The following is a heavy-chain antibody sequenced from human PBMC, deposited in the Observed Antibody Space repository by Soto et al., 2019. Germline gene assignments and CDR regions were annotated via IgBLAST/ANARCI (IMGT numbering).Heavy chain of an antibody. CDR2: ISRTTNYI. CDR1: GFTFTRYS. J-gene: IGHJ4*02. V-gene: IGHV3-21*06. Sequence: EVQLVESGGGLVKPGGSLRLSCAASGFTFTRYSMNWVRQAPGKGLVWVSSISRTTNYIYYGDSLKGRFTSSRDNAKNSLYLEINSLRAEDTAVYYCARESEDLTSNFDYWGQGTLVTVSS. CDR3: ARESEDLTSNFDY.